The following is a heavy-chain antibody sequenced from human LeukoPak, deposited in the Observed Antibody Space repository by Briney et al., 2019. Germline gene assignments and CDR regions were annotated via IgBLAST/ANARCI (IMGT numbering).Heavy chain of an antibody. CDR3: ARGVTMVRGVIGY. CDR2: INPNSGGT. J-gene: IGHJ4*02. Sequence: ASVRVSCTASGYTFTGYYMHWVRQAPGQGLEWMGWINPNSGGTNYAQKFQGRVTMTRDTSISTAYMELSRLRSDDTAVYYCARGVTMVRGVIGYWGQGTLVTVSS. CDR1: GYTFTGYY. V-gene: IGHV1-2*02. D-gene: IGHD3-10*01.